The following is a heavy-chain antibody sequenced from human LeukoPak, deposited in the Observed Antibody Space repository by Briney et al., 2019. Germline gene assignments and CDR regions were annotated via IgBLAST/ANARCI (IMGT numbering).Heavy chain of an antibody. CDR2: IKQDGSEK. CDR1: GFTFSSYW. CDR3: ARNGRGYYGSGSYYNPYYFDY. J-gene: IGHJ4*02. V-gene: IGHV3-7*01. Sequence: QSGGSLRLSCAASGFTFSSYWMSWVRQAPGKGLEWVANIKQDGSEKYYVDSVKGRFTISRDNAKNSLYLQMNSLRAEDTAVYYCARNGRGYYGSGSYYNPYYFDYWGQGTLVTVSS. D-gene: IGHD3-10*01.